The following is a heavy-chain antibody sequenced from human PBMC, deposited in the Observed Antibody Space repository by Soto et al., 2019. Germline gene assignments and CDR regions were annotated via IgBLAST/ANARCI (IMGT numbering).Heavy chain of an antibody. J-gene: IGHJ3*02. CDR1: GYTFTGYY. CDR3: ARARGRRYCTNGVCPHNAFDI. Sequence: GASVKVSCKASGYTFTGYYMHWVRQAPGQGLEWMGWINPNSGGTNYAQKFQGWVTMTRDTSISTAYMELSRLRSDDTAVYYCARARGRRYCTNGVCPHNAFDIWGQGTMVTVSS. V-gene: IGHV1-2*04. CDR2: INPNSGGT. D-gene: IGHD2-8*01.